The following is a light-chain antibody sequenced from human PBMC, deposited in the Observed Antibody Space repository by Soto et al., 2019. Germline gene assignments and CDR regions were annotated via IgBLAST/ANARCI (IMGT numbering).Light chain of an antibody. J-gene: IGLJ2*01. V-gene: IGLV4-69*01. Sequence: QSVLTQSPSASASLGASVKLTCTLSSGHSSYAIAWHQQQPEKGPRYLMKLNSDGSHSKGDGIPDRFSASSSGAERYLAIASLQSEDEADYYCQTWDTGIRVVFGGGTKLTVL. CDR1: SGHSSYA. CDR3: QTWDTGIRVV. CDR2: LNSDGSH.